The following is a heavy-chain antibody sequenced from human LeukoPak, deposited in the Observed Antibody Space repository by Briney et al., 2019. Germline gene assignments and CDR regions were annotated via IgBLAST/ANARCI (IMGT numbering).Heavy chain of an antibody. CDR2: ISSSGSTI. Sequence: PGGSLRLSCAASGFTFSSYEMNWVRQAPEKGLEWVSYISSSGSTIYYADSVKGRFTISRDNAKNSLYLQMNSLRAEDTAVYYCARDTPMVQNYYYYYMDVWGKGTTVTVSS. CDR1: GFTFSSYE. CDR3: ARDTPMVQNYYYYYMDV. D-gene: IGHD3-10*01. V-gene: IGHV3-48*03. J-gene: IGHJ6*03.